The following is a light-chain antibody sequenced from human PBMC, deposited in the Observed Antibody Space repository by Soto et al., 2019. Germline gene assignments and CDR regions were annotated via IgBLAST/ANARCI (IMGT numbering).Light chain of an antibody. J-gene: IGKJ1*01. Sequence: EIVLTQSPGTLSSSPGERATLSCRASQSVSSSYLAWYQQKPGQAPRLLIYAASSRATGIPDRFSGSGSGTDFALTISQLEPEDFAVYYCQQYGSSSWTFGQGTRVEI. CDR3: QQYGSSSWT. CDR1: QSVSSSY. V-gene: IGKV3-20*01. CDR2: AAS.